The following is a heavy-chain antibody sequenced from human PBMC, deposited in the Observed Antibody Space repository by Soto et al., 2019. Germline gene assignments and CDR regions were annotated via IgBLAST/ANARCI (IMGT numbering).Heavy chain of an antibody. V-gene: IGHV1-8*01. Sequence: QVQLVQSGAEVKTPGASVKVSCKASGYTFASYDINWVRQAPGQGLEGMGWMNPNSGNTGYAQKLQGRLTMTSDTDLSIGHIELSSLRNEDTAVYYCARSDGYNFNWLDSWGQGTLVTVSP. CDR2: MNPNSGNT. CDR1: GYTFASYD. D-gene: IGHD2-21*01. J-gene: IGHJ5*01. CDR3: ARSDGYNFNWLDS.